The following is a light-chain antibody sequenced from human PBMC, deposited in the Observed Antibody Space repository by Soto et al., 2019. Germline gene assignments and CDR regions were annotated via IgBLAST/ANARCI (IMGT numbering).Light chain of an antibody. V-gene: IGLV2-14*01. Sequence: QSALTQPASVSGSPGQSITISCTGTSSDVGAYNYVSWYQQHPGKAPKLMIYDVHNRPSGVPNRFSGSKSDNTASLTISGLQSEDEADYYCSSYTDSYTLVVFGGGTKLTVL. CDR3: SSYTDSYTLVV. CDR2: DVH. CDR1: SSDVGAYNY. J-gene: IGLJ2*01.